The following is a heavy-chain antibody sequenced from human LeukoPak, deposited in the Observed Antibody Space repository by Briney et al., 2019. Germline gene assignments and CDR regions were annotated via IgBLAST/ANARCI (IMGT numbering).Heavy chain of an antibody. V-gene: IGHV3-30*18. CDR2: ISYDGSNK. Sequence: GGSLRLSCAASGFTFSNYGMHWVRQAPGKGLEWVAIISYDGSNKYYADSVKGRFTISRDNSKNTLYLQMNSLRAEDTAVYYCAKGLLWFGELSAFDIWGQGTMVTVSS. CDR1: GFTFSNYG. J-gene: IGHJ3*02. D-gene: IGHD3-10*01. CDR3: AKGLLWFGELSAFDI.